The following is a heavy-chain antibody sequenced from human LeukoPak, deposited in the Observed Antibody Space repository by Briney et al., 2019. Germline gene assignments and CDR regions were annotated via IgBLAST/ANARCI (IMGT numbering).Heavy chain of an antibody. V-gene: IGHV3-48*03. CDR2: VSSSGSAI. Sequence: RLSCAASGFTFSNYEMNWVRQAXGKGLEWVSYVSSSGSAIQYADSVKGRFTISRDDAKNSLYLQMNSLRAEDTAVYYCARRFDVWGQGTMVXVSS. J-gene: IGHJ3*01. CDR1: GFTFSNYE. CDR3: ARRFDV.